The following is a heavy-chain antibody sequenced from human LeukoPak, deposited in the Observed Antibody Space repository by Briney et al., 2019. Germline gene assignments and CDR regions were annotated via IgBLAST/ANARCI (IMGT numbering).Heavy chain of an antibody. CDR1: GYTFTSYY. CDR2: INPSGGST. V-gene: IGHV1-46*01. CDR3: ARGEYQLLYGDWFDP. D-gene: IGHD2-2*02. Sequence: ASVKVSCKASGYTFTSYYMHWVRQAPGQGLEWMGIINPSGGSTSYAQKFQGRVTMTRDMSTSTVYMELSSLRSEDTAVYYCARGEYQLLYGDWFDPWGQGTLVTVSS. J-gene: IGHJ5*02.